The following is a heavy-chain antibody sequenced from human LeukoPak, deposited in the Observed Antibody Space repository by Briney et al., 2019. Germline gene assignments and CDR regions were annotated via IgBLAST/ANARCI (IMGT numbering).Heavy chain of an antibody. D-gene: IGHD3-16*01. V-gene: IGHV3-48*02. J-gene: IGHJ4*02. CDR3: ARDLHDYLWGSDCHFDY. CDR1: GFSFSNYN. CDR2: ISSSSTVL. Sequence: PGGSLRLSCAASGFSFSNYNMNWVRQAPGKGLEWVSYISSSSTVLYYADSVRGRFTISRDNAKNSLYLQMNSLQNEDTAVYYCARDLHDYLWGSDCHFDYWGQGTLVTVSS.